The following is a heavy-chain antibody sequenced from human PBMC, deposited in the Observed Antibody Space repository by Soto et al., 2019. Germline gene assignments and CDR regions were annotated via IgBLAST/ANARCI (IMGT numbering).Heavy chain of an antibody. CDR3: ERSQGSSTSLEISYYYCYGMAV. D-gene: IGHD2-2*01. V-gene: IGHV1-69*01. J-gene: IGHJ6*02. Sequence: QVQLVQSGAEVKKPGSSVKVSCKASGGTFSSYAISWVRQAPGQGLEWMGGIIPISETTNYAQKFQGRVTITADESKSTAYMELRILRSEDKAMYYFERSQGSSTSLEISYYYCYGMAVWGQGTTVTVSS. CDR2: IIPISETT. CDR1: GGTFSSYA.